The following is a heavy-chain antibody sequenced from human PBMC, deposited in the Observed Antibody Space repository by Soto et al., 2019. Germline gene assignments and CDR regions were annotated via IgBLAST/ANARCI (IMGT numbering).Heavy chain of an antibody. CDR1: GYTFTSYD. Sequence: QVQLVQSGAEVKKPGASVKVSCKASGYTFTSYDINWVRQATGQGLEWMGWMNPNSGNTGYAQKYQGRGTMPMSPYINTANIALGSLGSENTAVYYCASGLLSAAGRADVYCYYGMDVWGRGTTVTVCS. CDR2: MNPNSGNT. D-gene: IGHD6-13*01. J-gene: IGHJ6*02. V-gene: IGHV1-8*01. CDR3: ASGLLSAAGRADVYCYYGMDV.